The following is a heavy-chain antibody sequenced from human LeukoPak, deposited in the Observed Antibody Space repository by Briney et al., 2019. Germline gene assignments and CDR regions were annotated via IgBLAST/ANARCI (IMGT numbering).Heavy chain of an antibody. V-gene: IGHV3-74*01. Sequence: GGSLRLSCAASGFTFSSYWMHWVRQAPGKGLVWVSRINSDGRSTIYADSVKGRFTISRDNARNTLYLQMNSLRAEDTAVYYCARGPRGWYATDFWGQGTLVTVSS. CDR3: ARGPRGWYATDF. CDR1: GFTFSSYW. CDR2: INSDGRST. D-gene: IGHD6-19*01. J-gene: IGHJ4*02.